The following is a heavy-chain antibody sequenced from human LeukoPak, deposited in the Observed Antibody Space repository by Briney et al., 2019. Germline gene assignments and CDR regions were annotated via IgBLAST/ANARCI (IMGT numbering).Heavy chain of an antibody. CDR3: ARSRDWNYDL. Sequence: GESLKISCKGSGYSFTSYWIGWVRQMPGKGLEWMGIIYPGDSDTRYSPSFQGQVTISAGKSINTAYLQWNSLKASDTAIYYCARSRDWNYDLWGQGTLVTVSS. V-gene: IGHV5-51*01. D-gene: IGHD1-7*01. CDR2: IYPGDSDT. J-gene: IGHJ4*02. CDR1: GYSFTSYW.